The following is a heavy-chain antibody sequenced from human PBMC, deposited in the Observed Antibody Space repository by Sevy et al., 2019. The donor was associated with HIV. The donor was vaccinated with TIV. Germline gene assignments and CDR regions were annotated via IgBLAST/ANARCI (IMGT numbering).Heavy chain of an antibody. J-gene: IGHJ6*02. CDR3: ARDRYYDASGYYYYYDGLDV. Sequence: GGSLRLSCAASEFSVTDNYMSWVRQAPGKGLEWVSTIYSGGSTFYADSVKGRFTISRDNSKNTLYLHMTSRRAEDTAVYYCARDRYYDASGYYYYYDGLDVWGQGTTVTVSS. CDR1: EFSVTDNY. CDR2: IYSGGST. D-gene: IGHD3-22*01. V-gene: IGHV3-66*01.